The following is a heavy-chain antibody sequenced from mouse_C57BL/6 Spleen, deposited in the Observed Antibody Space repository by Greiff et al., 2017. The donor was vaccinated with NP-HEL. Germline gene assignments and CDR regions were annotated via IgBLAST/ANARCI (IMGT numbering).Heavy chain of an antibody. D-gene: IGHD1-1*01. V-gene: IGHV1-82*01. CDR3: ARSIYYYGSSHPLFDY. Sequence: QVQLQQSGPELVKPGASVKISCKASGYAFSSSWMNWVKRRPGKGLEWIGRIYPGDGDTNYNGKFKGKATLTADKSSSTAYMQLSSLTSEDSAVYFCARSIYYYGSSHPLFDYWGQGTTLTVSS. CDR2: IYPGDGDT. J-gene: IGHJ2*01. CDR1: GYAFSSSW.